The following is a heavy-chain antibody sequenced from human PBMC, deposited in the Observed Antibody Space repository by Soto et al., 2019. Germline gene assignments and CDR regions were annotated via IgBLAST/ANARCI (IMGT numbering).Heavy chain of an antibody. CDR2: IIPIFGTA. V-gene: IGHV1-69*12. D-gene: IGHD5-18*01. J-gene: IGHJ4*02. Sequence: QVQLVQSGAEVKKPGSSVKVTCKASGGTFSSNAISWVRQAPGQGLAWMGGIIPIFGTAHYAQKFQGRVTITAAESTRTAAMELSSLKSADTAVYYCATGGRGDSSAHRFDFEFWGQGTLVTVSS. CDR1: GGTFSSNA. CDR3: ATGGRGDSSAHRFDFEF.